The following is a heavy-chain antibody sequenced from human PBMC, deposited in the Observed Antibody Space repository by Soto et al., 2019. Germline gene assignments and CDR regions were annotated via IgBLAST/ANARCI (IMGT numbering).Heavy chain of an antibody. D-gene: IGHD2-15*01. J-gene: IGHJ5*02. CDR2: IYHTGST. CDR1: GGSISSNNC. Sequence: QVQLQESGPGLVKPSGTLSLTCAASGGSISSNNCWSWVRQPPGKGLEGIGEIYHTGSTNYNPSLKSRVTIAVDKSKNQFSLKLSSVTAADTAVYYCASSDYCSGGSCYPPNWFDPWGQGTLVTVSS. CDR3: ASSDYCSGGSCYPPNWFDP. V-gene: IGHV4-4*02.